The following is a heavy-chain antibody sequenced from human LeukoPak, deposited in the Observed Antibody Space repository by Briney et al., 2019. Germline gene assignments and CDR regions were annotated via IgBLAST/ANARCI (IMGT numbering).Heavy chain of an antibody. CDR2: INPNGGGT. Sequence: ASVKVSCKASGYTFTDYYIHWVRQAPGQGLEWMGWINPNGGGTTYAQKLQGRVTMTTDTSTSTAYMELRSLRSDDTAVYYCAREGSSGYLGFDYWGQGTLVTVSS. D-gene: IGHD3-22*01. V-gene: IGHV1-2*02. CDR3: AREGSSGYLGFDY. CDR1: GYTFTDYY. J-gene: IGHJ4*02.